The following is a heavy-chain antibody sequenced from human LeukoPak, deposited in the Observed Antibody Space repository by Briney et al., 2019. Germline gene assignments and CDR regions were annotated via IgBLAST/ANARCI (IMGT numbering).Heavy chain of an antibody. V-gene: IGHV3-30*02. CDR2: IRYDGSNK. J-gene: IGHJ4*02. CDR3: AKERRITIFGVVTPTYFDY. Sequence: PGGSLRLSCAASGFTFSSYGMHWVRQAPGKGLEWVAFIRYDGSNKYYADSVKGRFTISRDNSKNTLYLQMNSLRAEDTAVYYCAKERRITIFGVVTPTYFDYWGQGTLVTVSS. D-gene: IGHD3-3*01. CDR1: GFTFSSYG.